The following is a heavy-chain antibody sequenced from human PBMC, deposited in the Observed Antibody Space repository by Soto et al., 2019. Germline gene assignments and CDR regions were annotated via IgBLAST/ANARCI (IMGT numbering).Heavy chain of an antibody. CDR3: AGGRDQPPVGLYFES. Sequence: SVKVSCKASGGAFTDYILDWVRQAPGQGLEWMGGIIPMFGTPKYAQKFQHRVTISADVSTGTAYMELTRLRFDDTAVYYCAGGRDQPPVGLYFESWGEGTRVTVSS. J-gene: IGHJ4*02. CDR2: IIPMFGTP. V-gene: IGHV1-69*13. CDR1: GGAFTDYI. D-gene: IGHD1-26*01.